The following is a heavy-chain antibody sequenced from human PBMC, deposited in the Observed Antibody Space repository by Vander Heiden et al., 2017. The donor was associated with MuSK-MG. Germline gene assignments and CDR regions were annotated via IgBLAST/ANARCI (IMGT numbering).Heavy chain of an antibody. CDR1: GIPFSGYS. CDR3: AREVSCGGECNHFDY. Sequence: EVQLVESGGGLVKPGGSLRLSCAASGIPFSGYSMNWVRQAPGKGLEWVSSISSSSSYIYYADSVKGRFTISRDNAKNSLYLQMNSLRAEDTAVYYCAREVSCGGECNHFDYGGQGTLVTVSS. CDR2: ISSSSSYI. D-gene: IGHD2-21*01. J-gene: IGHJ4*02. V-gene: IGHV3-21*01.